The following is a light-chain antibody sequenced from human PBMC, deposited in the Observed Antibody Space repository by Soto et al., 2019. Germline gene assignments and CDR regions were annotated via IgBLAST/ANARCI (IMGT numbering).Light chain of an antibody. V-gene: IGLV2-23*01. CDR1: SSDVGSYNL. CDR2: EGS. CDR3: CSYAGSSTLGV. J-gene: IGLJ1*01. Sequence: QSALTQPASVSGPPGQSITISCTGTSSDVGSYNLVSWYQQHPGKAPKLMIYEGSKRPSGVSNRFSGSKSGNTASLTISGLQAEDEADYYCCSYAGSSTLGVFGTGTKVNVL.